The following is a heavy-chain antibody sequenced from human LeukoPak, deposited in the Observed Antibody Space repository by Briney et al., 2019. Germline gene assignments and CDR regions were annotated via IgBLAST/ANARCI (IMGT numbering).Heavy chain of an antibody. CDR1: GGSISSHY. V-gene: IGHV4-59*11. CDR2: IYYSGST. CDR3: ARELNPYSGSYYLGY. D-gene: IGHD1-26*01. J-gene: IGHJ4*02. Sequence: SETPSLTCTVSGGSISSHYWSWIRQPPGKGLEWIGYIYYSGSTNYNPSLKSRVTISVDTSKNQFSLKLSSVTAADTAVYYCARELNPYSGSYYLGYWGQGTLVTVSS.